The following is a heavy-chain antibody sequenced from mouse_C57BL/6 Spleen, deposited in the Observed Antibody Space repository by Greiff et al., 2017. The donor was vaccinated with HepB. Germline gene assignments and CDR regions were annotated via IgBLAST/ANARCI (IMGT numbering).Heavy chain of an antibody. V-gene: IGHV1-26*01. J-gene: IGHJ1*03. CDR1: GYTFTDYY. CDR2: INPNNGGT. D-gene: IGHD1-1*01. CDR3: AGYYYGSSYDWYFDD. Sequence: VQLQQSGPELVKPGASVKISCKASGYTFTDYYMNWVKQSHGQSLEWIGDINPNNGGTSYNQKFKGKATLTVDKSSSTAYMERRSLTSEDSAVYYCAGYYYGSSYDWYFDDWGTGTTVTVAS.